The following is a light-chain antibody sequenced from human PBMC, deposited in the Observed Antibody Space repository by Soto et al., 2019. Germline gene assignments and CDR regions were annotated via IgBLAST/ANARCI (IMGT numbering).Light chain of an antibody. J-gene: IGKJ2*01. V-gene: IGKV1-5*03. CDR2: RAS. CDR1: QSISSW. Sequence: DIQMTQSPSNLSSSIGDRVTITCRASQSISSWLAWYQQKPGKAPKLLIYRASYLDSGVPSRFSSSGSGTEFTLTISSLQPNDFTSYYCQLYGSPSPYTFGQGTKVEIK. CDR3: QLYGSPSPYT.